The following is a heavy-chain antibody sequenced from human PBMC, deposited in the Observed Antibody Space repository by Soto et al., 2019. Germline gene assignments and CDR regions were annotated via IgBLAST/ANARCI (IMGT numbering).Heavy chain of an antibody. Sequence: KTSETLSLTCAVSGGSISSSNWWSWVRQPPGKGLEWIGEIYHSGSTNYNPSLKSRVTISVDKSKNQFSLKLSSVTAADTAVYYCARTGKSSGYWYFDYWGQGTLVTVSS. CDR3: ARTGKSSGYWYFDY. D-gene: IGHD3-22*01. J-gene: IGHJ4*02. CDR2: IYHSGST. V-gene: IGHV4-4*02. CDR1: GGSISSSNW.